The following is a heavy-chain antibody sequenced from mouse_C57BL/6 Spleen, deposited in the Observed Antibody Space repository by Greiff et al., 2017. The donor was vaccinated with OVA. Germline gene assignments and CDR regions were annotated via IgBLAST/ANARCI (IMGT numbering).Heavy chain of an antibody. D-gene: IGHD1-1*01. CDR3: ARDGYGSSYGFAY. J-gene: IGHJ3*01. CDR2: IDPSDSYT. V-gene: IGHV1-69*01. Sequence: QVQLQQPGAELVMPGASVKLSCKASGYTFTSYWMHWVKQRPGQGLEWIGEIDPSDSYTNYNLKFKGKSTLTVDKSSSTAYMQLSSLTSEDSAVYYCARDGYGSSYGFAYWGQGTLVTVSA. CDR1: GYTFTSYW.